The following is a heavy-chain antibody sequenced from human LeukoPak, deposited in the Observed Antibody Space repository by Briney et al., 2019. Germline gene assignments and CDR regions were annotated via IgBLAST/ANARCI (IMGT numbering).Heavy chain of an antibody. D-gene: IGHD6-19*01. J-gene: IGHJ4*02. CDR3: AKDNRRHYTSGPNPDSLH. CDR1: GFIFNNYA. Sequence: GGSLRLSCAGSGFIFNNYAMHWVRQPPGKGLEWVSGISWNSGSIDYADSVKGRFTISRDNAKNSLYLQMNSLRVEGTAFYYCAKDNRRHYTSGPNPDSLHWGQGALVTVSS. V-gene: IGHV3-9*01. CDR2: ISWNSGSI.